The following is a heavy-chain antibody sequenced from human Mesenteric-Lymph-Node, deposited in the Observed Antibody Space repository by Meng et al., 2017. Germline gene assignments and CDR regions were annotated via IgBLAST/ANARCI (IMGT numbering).Heavy chain of an antibody. CDR3: ARVGADSENWFDL. CDR1: GFTFSSYW. Sequence: GESLKISCAASGFTFSSYWMSWVRQAPGKGLEWVANIKQDGSEKYYVDSVKGRFTVSRDNAKNSLYLQLNSLRAEDTAVYYCARVGADSENWFDLWGQGILVTVSS. CDR2: IKQDGSEK. D-gene: IGHD1-26*01. V-gene: IGHV3-7*01. J-gene: IGHJ5*02.